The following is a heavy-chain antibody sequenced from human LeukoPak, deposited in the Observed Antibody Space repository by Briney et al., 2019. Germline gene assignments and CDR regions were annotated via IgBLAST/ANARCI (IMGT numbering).Heavy chain of an antibody. V-gene: IGHV3-30*02. CDR2: IRYDGSNK. CDR1: GFTFSSYV. CDR3: AKDSTWAADY. D-gene: IGHD5/OR15-5a*01. J-gene: IGHJ4*02. Sequence: GGSLRLSCAASGFTFSSYVMHWVRQAPGKGLEWVAFIRYDGSNKYYSDSVKGRFTISRDNSKNTLYLQMNSLGAEDTALYYCAKDSTWAADYWGQGTLVSVSS.